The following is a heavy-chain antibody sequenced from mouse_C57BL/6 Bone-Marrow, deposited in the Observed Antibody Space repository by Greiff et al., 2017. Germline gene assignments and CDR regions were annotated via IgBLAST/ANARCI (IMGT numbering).Heavy chain of an antibody. V-gene: IGHV14-4*01. J-gene: IGHJ3*01. CDR1: GFNIKDDY. Sequence: EVQLQQSGAELVRPGASVKLSCTASGFNIKDDYMHWVKQRPEQGLEWIGWIDPENGDTEYASKFQGKATITADTSSNTAYLQLSSLTSEDTAVYYCTTGRGYGSFAYWGQGTLVTVSA. CDR3: TTGRGYGSFAY. CDR2: IDPENGDT. D-gene: IGHD2-2*01.